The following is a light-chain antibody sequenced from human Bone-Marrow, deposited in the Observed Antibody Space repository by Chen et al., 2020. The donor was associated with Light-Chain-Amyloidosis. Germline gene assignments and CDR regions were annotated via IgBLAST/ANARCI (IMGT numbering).Light chain of an antibody. V-gene: IGLV1-40*01. J-gene: IGLJ1*01. CDR2: GNS. CDR1: SSNIGAGFD. CDR3: QSYDSSLSGYV. Sequence: QPVLTQPPSVSGGPGQRVTVSCTGSSSNIGAGFDVHWYQQLPGTAPKLLIYGNSNRPSGVPDRFSGSKSDTSASLAITGLQAEDEADYYCQSYDSSLSGYVFGPGTEVTVL.